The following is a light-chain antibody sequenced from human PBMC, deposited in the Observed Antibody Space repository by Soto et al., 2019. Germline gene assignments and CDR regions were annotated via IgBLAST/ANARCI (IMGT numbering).Light chain of an antibody. CDR1: QSIANR. J-gene: IGKJ4*01. CDR3: QQYNNWLALT. Sequence: EIVMTQSPATLSVSPGERATLSCRASQSIANRLAWYQQKPGQAPRLLIYGASTRATGDPARFSGSGSGTEFTLLISSMQSEDFAVYYCQQYNNWLALTFGGGTKVEIK. CDR2: GAS. V-gene: IGKV3-15*01.